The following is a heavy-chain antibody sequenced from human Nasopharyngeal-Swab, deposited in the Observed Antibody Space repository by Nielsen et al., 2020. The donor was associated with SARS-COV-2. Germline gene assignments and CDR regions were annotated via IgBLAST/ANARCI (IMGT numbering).Heavy chain of an antibody. D-gene: IGHD3-10*01. CDR2: IYSGGSST. CDR1: GFTFSSYA. V-gene: IGHV3-23*03. Sequence: GGSLRLSCAASGFTFSSYAMSWVRQAPGKGLEWVSVIYSGGSSTYYADSVKGRFTISRDNSKNTLYLQMNSLRAEDTAVYYCTRRAESGDDAFDIWGQGTMVTVSS. CDR3: TRRAESGDDAFDI. J-gene: IGHJ3*02.